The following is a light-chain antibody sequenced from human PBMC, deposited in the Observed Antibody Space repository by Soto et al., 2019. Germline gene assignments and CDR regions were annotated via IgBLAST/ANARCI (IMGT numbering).Light chain of an antibody. V-gene: IGKV1-33*01. CDR1: QGISSY. CDR2: DAS. CDR3: QQYDNLSLT. Sequence: DIQMAQAPSTLSGSVGDRVTITYRASQGISSYLNWYQQKPGKAPKLLIYDASNLETGVPSRFSGSGSGTDFTFTISSLQPDDIATYYCQQYDNLSLTFGGGTKVDNK. J-gene: IGKJ4*01.